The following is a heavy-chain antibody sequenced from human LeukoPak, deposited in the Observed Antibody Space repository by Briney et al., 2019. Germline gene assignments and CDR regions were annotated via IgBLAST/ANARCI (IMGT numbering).Heavy chain of an antibody. Sequence: SETLSLTCTVSGGSISSSSYYWGWIRQPPGKGLEWIGSIYYSGSTYYNPSLKSRVTISVDTSKNQFSLKLSSVTAADTAVYYCARRVLRTDWYFDLWGRGTVVTVSS. CDR1: GGSISSSSYY. CDR2: IYYSGST. V-gene: IGHV4-39*01. J-gene: IGHJ2*01. D-gene: IGHD3/OR15-3a*01. CDR3: ARRVLRTDWYFDL.